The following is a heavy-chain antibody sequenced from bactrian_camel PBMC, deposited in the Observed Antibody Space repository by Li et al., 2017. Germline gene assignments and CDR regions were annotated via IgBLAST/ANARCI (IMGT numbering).Heavy chain of an antibody. D-gene: IGHD3*01. CDR1: GYTNSYYC. CDR2: LGNDGSI. V-gene: IGHV3S6*01. Sequence: VQLVESGGGSVQAGQSLRLSCAVSGYTNSYYCMAWVRQGPGKRREGVATLGNDGSIDYANSVKGRFTISRDNAKNTLYLQMNSLRPEDTAMYYCAARTRGGTWCGLLTSMYFSWGQGTQVTVS. CDR3: AARTRGGTWCGLLTSMYFS. J-gene: IGHJ6*01.